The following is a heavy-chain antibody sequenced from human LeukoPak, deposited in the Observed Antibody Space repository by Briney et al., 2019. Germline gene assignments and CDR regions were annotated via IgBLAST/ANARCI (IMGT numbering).Heavy chain of an antibody. J-gene: IGHJ6*04. V-gene: IGHV3-30*18. CDR2: ISYDGSNK. CDR3: AELGITMIGGV. D-gene: IGHD3-10*02. CDR1: GFSFRSYG. Sequence: GGSLRLSCAASGFSFRSYGMHWVRQAPGKGLEWVAVISYDGSNKYYADSVKGRFTISRDNSKNTLFLQMNSLRGEDTAVYYCAELGITMIGGVWGKGTTVTISS.